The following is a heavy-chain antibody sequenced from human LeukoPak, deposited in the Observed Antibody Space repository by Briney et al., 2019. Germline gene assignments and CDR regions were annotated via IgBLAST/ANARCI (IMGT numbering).Heavy chain of an antibody. CDR2: ISWNSGSI. CDR3: ARVGYSYGYSTTYYYFDY. J-gene: IGHJ4*02. V-gene: IGHV3-9*01. D-gene: IGHD5-18*01. CDR1: GFTFDDYA. Sequence: GGSLRLSCAASGFTFDDYAMHWVRQAPGKGLEWVSGISWNSGSIGYADSVKGRFTISRDNSKNTLYLQMNSLRPEDTAVYYCARVGYSYGYSTTYYYFDYWGQGTLVTVSS.